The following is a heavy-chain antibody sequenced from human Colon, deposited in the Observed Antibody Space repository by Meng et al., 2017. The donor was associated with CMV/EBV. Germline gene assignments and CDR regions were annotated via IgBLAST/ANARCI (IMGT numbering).Heavy chain of an antibody. CDR3: ATDHLWGMPN. CDR1: GFIFSHYS. V-gene: IGHV3-30*02. Sequence: QVQLVESGGGVVQLGGSLRLSCVTSGFIFSHYSMQWVRQSPGKGLEWVAHIRFDGSQQFYVQSVKGRFTVSRHDPKNTLYLQMNDLRPEDTGVYYCATDHLWGMPNWGRGTLVTASS. J-gene: IGHJ4*02. CDR2: IRFDGSQQ. D-gene: IGHD3-3*02.